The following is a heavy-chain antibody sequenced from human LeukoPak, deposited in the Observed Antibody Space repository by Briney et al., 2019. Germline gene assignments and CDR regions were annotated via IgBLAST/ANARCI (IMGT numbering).Heavy chain of an antibody. Sequence: ASVKVSCKASGYTFTSYYMHWVRQAPGQGLEWMGIINPSCGSTSYAQKFQGRGTMTRDTSTSTIYMELSSLRSEDTAVYYCARDSQPEFRVPDYWGQGTLVTVSS. J-gene: IGHJ4*02. D-gene: IGHD2-2*01. V-gene: IGHV1-46*01. CDR2: INPSCGST. CDR3: ARDSQPEFRVPDY. CDR1: GYTFTSYY.